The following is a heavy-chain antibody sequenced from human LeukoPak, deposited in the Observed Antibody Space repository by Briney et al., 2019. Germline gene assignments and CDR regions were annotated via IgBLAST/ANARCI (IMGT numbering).Heavy chain of an antibody. V-gene: IGHV4-4*07. CDR2: IYTSGST. D-gene: IGHD2-15*01. Sequence: SETLSLTCTVSGGSISSYYWSWIRQPAGKGXXWIGRIYTSGSTNYNPSLKSRVTMSVDTSKNQFSLKLSSVTAADTAVYYCARALVDPYYFDYWGQGTLVTVSS. CDR1: GGSISSYY. CDR3: ARALVDPYYFDY. J-gene: IGHJ4*02.